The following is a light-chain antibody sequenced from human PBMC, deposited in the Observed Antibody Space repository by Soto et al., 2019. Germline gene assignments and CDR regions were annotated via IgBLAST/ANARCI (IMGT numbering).Light chain of an antibody. CDR2: EVS. CDR1: SSDVGGYNY. V-gene: IGLV2-8*01. CDR3: NSYAGSNNGV. Sequence: QSALTQPASVSGSPGQSITISCTGTSSDVGGYNYVSWYQQHPGKAPKLMIYEVSKRPSGVPDRFSGPKSGNTASLTVSGLQAEDEADYYCNSYAGSNNGVFGGGTKVTVL. J-gene: IGLJ3*02.